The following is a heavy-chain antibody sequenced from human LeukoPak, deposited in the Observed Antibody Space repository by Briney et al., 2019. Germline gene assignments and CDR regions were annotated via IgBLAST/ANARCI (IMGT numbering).Heavy chain of an antibody. D-gene: IGHD3/OR15-3a*01. V-gene: IGHV3-30*02. Sequence: PGGSLRLSCAASGFTFSSYGMHWVRQAPGKGLEWVAFIRYDGSNKYYADSVKGRFTISRDNFKNTLYLQMNSLRAEDTAVYYCAKDAVDLKGYFDYWGQGTLVTVSS. CDR1: GFTFSSYG. CDR3: AKDAVDLKGYFDY. J-gene: IGHJ4*02. CDR2: IRYDGSNK.